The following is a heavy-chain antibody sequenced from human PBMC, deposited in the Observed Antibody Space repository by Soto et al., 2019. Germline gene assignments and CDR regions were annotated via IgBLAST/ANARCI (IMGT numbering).Heavy chain of an antibody. J-gene: IGHJ6*03. V-gene: IGHV1-69*01. CDR1: GGTFSKDA. Sequence: QVQLVQSGAEVKKPGSSVTVSCKTSGGTFSKDAINWVRQAPGQGLEWMGLLIPVFGSPIYAQKFQGRISIAADESTSTAFMDLSSLRSEDTAVYYCSRVLGYTFEPGKTRYYALDVWGKGTTVSVSS. CDR2: LIPVFGSP. D-gene: IGHD5-18*01. CDR3: SRVLGYTFEPGKTRYYALDV.